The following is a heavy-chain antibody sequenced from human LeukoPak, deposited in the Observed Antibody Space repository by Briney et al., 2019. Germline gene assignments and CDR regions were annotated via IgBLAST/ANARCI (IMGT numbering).Heavy chain of an antibody. V-gene: IGHV3-30*18. D-gene: IGHD5-24*01. CDR3: AKEGATDHDAFDI. CDR1: GFTFSSYG. J-gene: IGHJ3*02. Sequence: GSLRLSCAASGFTFSSYGMHWVRQAPGKGLEWVAVISYDGSNKYYADSVKGRFTISRDNSKNTLYLQMNSLRAEDTAVYYCAKEGATDHDAFDIWGQGTMVTVSS. CDR2: ISYDGSNK.